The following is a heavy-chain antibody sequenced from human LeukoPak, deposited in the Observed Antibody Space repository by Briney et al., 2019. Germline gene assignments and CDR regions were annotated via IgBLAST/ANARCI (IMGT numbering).Heavy chain of an antibody. V-gene: IGHV4-59*01. CDR1: AGSISSNY. D-gene: IGHD6-13*01. CDR2: IYYSGST. J-gene: IGHJ5*02. CDR3: ARQQQGWFDP. Sequence: TPSETLSLTCTVSAGSISSNYWSWIRQPPGKGLEWIGYIYYSGSTNYNPSLKSRVTISVYTSKNQFSLKLSSVTAADTAVYYCARQQQGWFDPWGQGTLVTVSS.